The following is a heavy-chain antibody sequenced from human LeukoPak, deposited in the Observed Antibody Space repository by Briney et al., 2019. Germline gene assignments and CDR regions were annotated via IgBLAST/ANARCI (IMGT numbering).Heavy chain of an antibody. V-gene: IGHV3-48*03. D-gene: IGHD3-10*01. J-gene: IGHJ5*02. CDR3: ARDTGIWFGVGSWFDP. CDR1: GFTFSSYE. Sequence: GGSLRLSCAASGFTFSSYEMNWVRQAPGKGLEWVSYISDSGSTKYYADSVKGRFTISRDNAKNSVYLQMNSLRAEDTAVYYCARDTGIWFGVGSWFDPWGQGTLVTVSS. CDR2: ISDSGSTK.